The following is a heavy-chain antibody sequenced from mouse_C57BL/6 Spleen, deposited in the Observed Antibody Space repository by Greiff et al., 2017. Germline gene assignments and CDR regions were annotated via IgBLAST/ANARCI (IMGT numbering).Heavy chain of an antibody. Sequence: EVQGVESGGGLVKPGGSLKLSCAASGFTFSSYAMSWVRQTPEKRLEWVATISDGGSYTYYPDNVKGRFTISRDNAKNNLYLQMSHLKSEDTAMYYCARDMYSNYYCDYWGQGTTLTVSS. CDR1: GFTFSSYA. V-gene: IGHV5-4*01. J-gene: IGHJ2*01. CDR3: ARDMYSNYYCDY. CDR2: ISDGGSYT. D-gene: IGHD2-5*01.